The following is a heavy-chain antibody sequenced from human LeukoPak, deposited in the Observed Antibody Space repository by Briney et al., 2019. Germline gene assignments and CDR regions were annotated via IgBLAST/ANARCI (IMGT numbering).Heavy chain of an antibody. V-gene: IGHV3-23*01. CDR2: ISASGGTT. Sequence: GGSLRLSCAASGFTFSSYAMSWARQAPGKGLEGVSDISASGGTTHYADSVKGRFTISRDNSKNTLYLQMNSLRAEDTAVYYCAKERMTTTSFDYWGQGTLVTVSS. J-gene: IGHJ4*02. CDR3: AKERMTTTSFDY. D-gene: IGHD4-11*01. CDR1: GFTFSSYA.